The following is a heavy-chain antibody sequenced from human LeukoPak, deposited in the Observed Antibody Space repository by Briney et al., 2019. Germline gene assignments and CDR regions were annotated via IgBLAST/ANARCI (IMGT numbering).Heavy chain of an antibody. J-gene: IGHJ2*01. CDR3: AHSTTDLFGA. CDR2: IYWNDEK. V-gene: IGHV2-5*01. CDR1: GFSLSTGSVG. D-gene: IGHD3-16*01. Sequence: SGPTLVKPTQTLTLTRTFSGFSLSTGSVGVGCIRQPPGKALDWLALIYWNDEKHYSPSLKSRLTITKVTSKNQVVLTMTKMDPMDTATYYCAHSTTDLFGAWGRGTLVTVPS.